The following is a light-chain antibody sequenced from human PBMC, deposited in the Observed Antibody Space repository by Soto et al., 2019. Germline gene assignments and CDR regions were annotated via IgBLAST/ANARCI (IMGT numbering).Light chain of an antibody. V-gene: IGKV3-20*01. CDR1: HTVDNRY. J-gene: IGKJ1*01. CDR3: QQYGNSPQT. Sequence: EIVLTQSPGTLPLSPGERATLSCRASHTVDNRYVAWYQQKPGRAPRLLIYGASTRATGTTDRFSGSGSGTDFSLTISSLELEDFAVYLCQQYGNSPQTFGQGTEVEIK. CDR2: GAS.